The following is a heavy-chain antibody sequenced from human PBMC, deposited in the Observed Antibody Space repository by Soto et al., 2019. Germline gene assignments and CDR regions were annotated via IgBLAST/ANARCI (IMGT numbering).Heavy chain of an antibody. CDR2: IFSNDEK. D-gene: IGHD2-2*01. J-gene: IGHJ4*02. Sequence: QVTLKASGPVLVKPTETLTLTCTVSGFSLSNARMGVSWIRQPPGKALQWLAHIFSNDEKSYSTSLKSRLTIPKDTSKSQVVLTMTHIDPVDTATYYGARIGEEASISDYWGQGTLVTVSS. CDR3: ARIGEEASISDY. CDR1: GFSLSNARMG. V-gene: IGHV2-26*01.